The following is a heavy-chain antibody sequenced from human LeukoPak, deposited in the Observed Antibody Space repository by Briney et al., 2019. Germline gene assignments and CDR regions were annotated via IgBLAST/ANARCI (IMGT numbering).Heavy chain of an antibody. Sequence: SETLTLTCVVSDYSIRSAVYWGWVRQPPGKGLEWIGSIYHSGSTYYSPSLKSRVTMSVDTSKKQFSLKMTSATAADTAVYYCARLPLNWYMDVWGKGTTVTVSS. CDR2: IYHSGST. CDR3: ARLPLNWYMDV. J-gene: IGHJ6*03. CDR1: DYSIRSAVY. V-gene: IGHV4-38-2*01. D-gene: IGHD1-14*01.